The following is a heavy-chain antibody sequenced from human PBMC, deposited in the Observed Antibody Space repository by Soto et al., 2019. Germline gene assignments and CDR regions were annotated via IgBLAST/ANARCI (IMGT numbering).Heavy chain of an antibody. CDR2: ISGSGGST. CDR1: GFTFSSYA. Sequence: GGSLRLSCAASGFTFSSYAMSWVSQAPGKGLEWVSAISGSGGSTYYADSVKGRFTISRDNSKNTLYLQMNSLRAEDTAVYYCAKDLGWGSSWYDSFYIWGQGTMVTVSS. J-gene: IGHJ3*02. CDR3: AKDLGWGSSWYDSFYI. V-gene: IGHV3-23*01. D-gene: IGHD6-13*01.